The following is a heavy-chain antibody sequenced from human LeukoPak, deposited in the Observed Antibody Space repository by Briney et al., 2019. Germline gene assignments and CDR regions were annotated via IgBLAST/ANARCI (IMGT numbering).Heavy chain of an antibody. J-gene: IGHJ6*04. CDR1: GFTFSSYS. V-gene: IGHV3-21*01. Sequence: PGGSLRLSCAASGFTFSSYSMNWVRQAPGKGLEWVSSISSSSSYIYYADSVKGRFTISRDNAKNSLYLQMNSLRAEDTAVYYCARGGTGFTISSLDHVWGKGTTVTVSS. CDR2: ISSSSSYI. CDR3: ARGGTGFTISSLDHV. D-gene: IGHD3-3*01.